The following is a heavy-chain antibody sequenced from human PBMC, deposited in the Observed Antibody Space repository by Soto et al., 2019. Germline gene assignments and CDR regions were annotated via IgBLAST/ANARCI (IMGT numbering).Heavy chain of an antibody. CDR2: IIPIIGIA. D-gene: IGHD7-27*01. J-gene: IGHJ4*02. CDR1: GGTFSNST. V-gene: IGHV1-69*02. Sequence: QVQLVQSGAEVKKPGSSMKVSCKASGGTFSNSTINWVRQAPGEGLEWMGRIIPIIGIAAYAQKFHRRVTIIADKSTSTAYMELSSLSADDTAVYYCEASERPFLGNDYWGQGTLVTVSS. CDR3: EASERPFLGNDY.